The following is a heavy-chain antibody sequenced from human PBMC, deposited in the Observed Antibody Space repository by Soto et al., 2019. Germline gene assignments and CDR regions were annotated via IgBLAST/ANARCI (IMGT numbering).Heavy chain of an antibody. J-gene: IGHJ4*02. D-gene: IGHD3-10*01. CDR1: GFTFSNYS. V-gene: IGHV3-23*01. CDR2: FTRSGNT. Sequence: GGSLRLSCAASGFTFSNYSMSWVRQAPGKGLEWVSTFTRSGNTYYADSVKGRFTIYRDNSKNTLYLQMDSLRAEDTAVYYCAREFAPGSPNYDYWGLGTLVTVSS. CDR3: AREFAPGSPNYDY.